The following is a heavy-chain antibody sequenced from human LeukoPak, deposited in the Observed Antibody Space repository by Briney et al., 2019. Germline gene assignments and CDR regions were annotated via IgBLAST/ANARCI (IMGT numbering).Heavy chain of an antibody. Sequence: SETLSLTCTVSGYSISSGYYWGWIRQPPGKGLEWIGSIYHSGSTYYNPSLKSRVTISVDTSKNQFSLKLSSVTAAGTAVYYCARGRFGGWYALFDYWGQGTLVTVSS. J-gene: IGHJ4*02. CDR2: IYHSGST. CDR3: ARGRFGGWYALFDY. CDR1: GYSISSGYY. V-gene: IGHV4-38-2*02. D-gene: IGHD6-19*01.